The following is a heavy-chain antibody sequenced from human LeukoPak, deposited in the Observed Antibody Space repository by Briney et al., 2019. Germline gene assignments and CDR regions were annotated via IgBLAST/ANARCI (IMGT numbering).Heavy chain of an antibody. CDR1: GFTVGSNY. Sequence: GGSLRLSCAASGFTVGSNYMSWVRQAPGKGLEWVANIKQDGSEKYYMDSVRGRFTVSRDNAKNSLFLQMNSLRAEDTAIYYCVRLVVRRGSPGDWGQGTLVTVSS. D-gene: IGHD1-26*01. J-gene: IGHJ4*02. V-gene: IGHV3-7*01. CDR2: IKQDGSEK. CDR3: VRLVVRRGSPGD.